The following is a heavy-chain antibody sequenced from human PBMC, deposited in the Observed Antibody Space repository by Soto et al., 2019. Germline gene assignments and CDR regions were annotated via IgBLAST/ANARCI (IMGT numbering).Heavy chain of an antibody. J-gene: IGHJ6*02. CDR1: EFTFSSYA. CDR3: AKSARSGDDEWLRGKHYFHYHGMDV. CDR2: INGRGGSI. D-gene: IGHD3-10*01. Sequence: EVQLLESGGGLVQPGGSLRLSCEASEFTFSSYAMSWVRQAPGKGLEWVSSINGRGGSIYYADSVKGRFTISRDNSKNTLYLEVNSLRGEDTGVYYCAKSARSGDDEWLRGKHYFHYHGMDVWGHGATVTVSS. V-gene: IGHV3-23*01.